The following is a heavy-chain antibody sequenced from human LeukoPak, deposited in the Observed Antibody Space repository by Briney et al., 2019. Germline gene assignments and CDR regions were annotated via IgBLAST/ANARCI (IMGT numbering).Heavy chain of an antibody. Sequence: ASVKVSCKASGGTFSSYAISWVRQAPGQGLEWMGRIIPILDTANYAQKFQGRVTLTADKSTSTVYMELSSLRSEDTAVYYCARPTLAYCGGDCFNDAFDIWGQGTMVTVSS. CDR2: IIPILDTA. V-gene: IGHV1-69*04. J-gene: IGHJ3*02. CDR1: GGTFSSYA. D-gene: IGHD2-21*02. CDR3: ARPTLAYCGGDCFNDAFDI.